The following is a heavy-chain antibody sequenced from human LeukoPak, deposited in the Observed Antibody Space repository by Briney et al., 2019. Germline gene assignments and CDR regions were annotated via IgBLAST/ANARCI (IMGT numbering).Heavy chain of an antibody. Sequence: GGSLRLSCAASGFTFSSYSMIWVRQAPGRGREGGAFIYYDGSDKYYTDSVKGRFTIYRDNSKNTLYLQMNSMRTEDTAVYYCARDGPAPSMTTVTSNYWGQGTLVTVSS. V-gene: IGHV3-30*03. CDR2: IYYDGSDK. CDR3: ARDGPAPSMTTVTSNY. CDR1: GFTFSSYS. J-gene: IGHJ4*02. D-gene: IGHD4-17*01.